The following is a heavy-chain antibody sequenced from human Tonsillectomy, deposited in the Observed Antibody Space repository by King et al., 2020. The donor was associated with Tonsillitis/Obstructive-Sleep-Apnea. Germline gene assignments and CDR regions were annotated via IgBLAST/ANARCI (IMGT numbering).Heavy chain of an antibody. CDR2: IYYSGST. J-gene: IGHJ4*02. CDR1: GGSISSYY. D-gene: IGHD6-19*01. Sequence: QLQESGPGLVKPSETLSLTCTVSGGSISSYYWSWIRQPPGKGLEWIGYIYYSGSTNYNPSLKSRVTISVDTSKNQFSLKLSSVTAAGTAVYYCAMTIAVAGTRGFDYWGQGTLVTVSS. CDR3: AMTIAVAGTRGFDY. V-gene: IGHV4-59*01.